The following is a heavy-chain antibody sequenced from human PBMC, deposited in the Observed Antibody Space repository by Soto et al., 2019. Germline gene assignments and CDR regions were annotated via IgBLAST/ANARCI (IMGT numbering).Heavy chain of an antibody. D-gene: IGHD3-16*02. V-gene: IGHV4-59*01. Sequence: PSETLSLTCTVSGGSISSYYWSWIRQPPGKGLEWIGYIYYSGSTNYNPSLKSRVTISVDTSKNQFSLKLSSVTAADTAVYYCARREGYDYVWGSYRYGNDAFDIWGQGTMVTVSS. CDR1: GGSISSYY. CDR3: ARREGYDYVWGSYRYGNDAFDI. J-gene: IGHJ3*02. CDR2: IYYSGST.